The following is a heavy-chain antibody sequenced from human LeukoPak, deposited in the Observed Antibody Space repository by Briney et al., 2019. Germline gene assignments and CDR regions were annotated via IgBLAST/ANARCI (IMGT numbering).Heavy chain of an antibody. D-gene: IGHD4-17*01. Sequence: NPGGSLRLSCAASGFTFRDYYMSWIRQAPGKGLEWVSYISSKSDYTNYADSVKGRFTISRDNAKNSLYLQMNSLRDEDTAVYYCARGDDDYVRYFDYWGQGTLVAVSS. CDR1: GFTFRDYY. CDR2: ISSKSDYT. CDR3: ARGDDDYVRYFDY. J-gene: IGHJ4*02. V-gene: IGHV3-11*06.